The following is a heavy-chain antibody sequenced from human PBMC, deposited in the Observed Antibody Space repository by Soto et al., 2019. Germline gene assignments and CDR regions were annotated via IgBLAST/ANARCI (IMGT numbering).Heavy chain of an antibody. V-gene: IGHV4-34*01. CDR2: INHSGRV. CDR1: GGSFSGHP. D-gene: IGHD3-22*01. J-gene: IGHJ5*01. CDR3: STRAYDTNGYYRFDP. Sequence: LSLTCAVYGGSFSGHPWTWIRQSPGKGLEWIGDINHSGRVNYSPSLKSRVTISLDTSKNQFSLTLSAVTAADTAMYYCSTRAYDTNGYYRFDPWGQGTLVTVSS.